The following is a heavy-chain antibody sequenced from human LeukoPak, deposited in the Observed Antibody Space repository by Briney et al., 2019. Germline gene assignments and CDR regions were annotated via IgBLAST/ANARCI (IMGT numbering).Heavy chain of an antibody. CDR1: GFTFSSYS. J-gene: IGHJ5*02. CDR3: ARDRYSGYENNWSDP. Sequence: GGSLRLSCAASGFTFSSYSMNWVRQAPGKGLEWVSSISSSSSYIYYADSVKGRFTISRDNAKNSLYLQMNSLRAEDTAVYYCARDRYSGYENNWSDPWGQGTLVTVSS. D-gene: IGHD5-12*01. V-gene: IGHV3-21*01. CDR2: ISSSSSYI.